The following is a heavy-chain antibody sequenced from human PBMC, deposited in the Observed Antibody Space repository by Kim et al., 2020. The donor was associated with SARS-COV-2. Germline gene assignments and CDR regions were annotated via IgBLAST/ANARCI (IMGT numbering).Heavy chain of an antibody. Sequence: ASVKVSCKASGYTFTSYAMNWVRQAPGQGLEWMGWINTNTGNPTYAQGFTGRFVFSLDTSVSTAYLQISSLKAEDTAVYYCARGGILTGYHMVWYFEYWGQGTLVTVSS. J-gene: IGHJ4*02. CDR1: GYTFTSYA. V-gene: IGHV7-4-1*02. CDR2: INTNTGNP. D-gene: IGHD3-9*01. CDR3: ARGGILTGYHMVWYFEY.